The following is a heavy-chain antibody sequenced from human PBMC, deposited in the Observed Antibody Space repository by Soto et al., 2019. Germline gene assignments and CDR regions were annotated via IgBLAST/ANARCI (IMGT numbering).Heavy chain of an antibody. V-gene: IGHV3-7*01. D-gene: IGHD4-17*01. J-gene: IGHJ2*01. Sequence: GGSLRLSCAASGFTFSSYWMSWVRQAPGKGLEWVANIKQDGSEKYYVDSVKGRFTISRDNAKNSLYLQMNSLRAEDTAVYYCARKIDDYGDYPANRYFDLWGRGTLVTVSS. CDR3: ARKIDDYGDYPANRYFDL. CDR2: IKQDGSEK. CDR1: GFTFSSYW.